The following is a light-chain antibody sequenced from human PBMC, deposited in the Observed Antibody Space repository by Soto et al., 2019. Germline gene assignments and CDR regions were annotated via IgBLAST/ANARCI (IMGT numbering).Light chain of an antibody. V-gene: IGLV2-8*01. CDR1: SSDVGGYNY. Sequence: QSVLTQPPSASGSPGQSVTISCTGTSSDVGGYNYVSWYQQHPGKAPKVMIYEVNKRPSGVADRVSGSKSGHTASLTVSGHQAEDEADYYCKSYTGINNWVFGGGTKLTVL. CDR2: EVN. CDR3: KSYTGINNWV. J-gene: IGLJ3*02.